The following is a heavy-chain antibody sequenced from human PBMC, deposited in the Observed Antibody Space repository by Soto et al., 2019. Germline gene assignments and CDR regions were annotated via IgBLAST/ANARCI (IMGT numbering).Heavy chain of an antibody. D-gene: IGHD2-2*01. CDR1: GFTFSSYG. CDR2: IRYDGSNK. Sequence: GGSLRLSCAASGFTFSSYGMHWVRQAPGKGLERVAVIRYDGSNKYYADSVKGRFTISRDNSNNTLYLQMNSLRAEDTAVYYCARDADDIVVVPAATYYYYYMDVWGKGTTVTVSS. J-gene: IGHJ6*03. CDR3: ARDADDIVVVPAATYYYYYMDV. V-gene: IGHV3-33*01.